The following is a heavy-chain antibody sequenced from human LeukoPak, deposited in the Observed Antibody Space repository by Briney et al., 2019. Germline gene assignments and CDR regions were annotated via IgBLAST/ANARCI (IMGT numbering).Heavy chain of an antibody. J-gene: IGHJ4*02. V-gene: IGHV3-23*01. CDR2: ISGSGGST. CDR3: AKGPLTEVAGTTWDY. D-gene: IGHD6-19*01. CDR1: GFTFSTYA. Sequence: GGSLRLSCAASGFTFSTYAMSWVRQAPGKGLEWVSAISGSGGSTYYADSVKGRFTISRDNSKNTLYVQMNSLRAEDTAVYYCAKGPLTEVAGTTWDYWGQGTPVTVSS.